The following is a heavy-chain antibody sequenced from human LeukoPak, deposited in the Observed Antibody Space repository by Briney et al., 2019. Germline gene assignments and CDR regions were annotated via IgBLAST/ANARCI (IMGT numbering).Heavy chain of an antibody. CDR1: GYSFTSYG. CDR2: ISAYNGNT. D-gene: IGHD2-2*01. Sequence: ASVKVSCKASGYSFTSYGISWVRQAPGQGLEWMGWISAYNGNTNYAQKLQGRVTMTTDTSTSTAYMELRSLRSDDTAVYYCARDRCSSTGCYPNWFDPWGQGTLVTVSS. CDR3: ARDRCSSTGCYPNWFDP. J-gene: IGHJ5*02. V-gene: IGHV1-18*01.